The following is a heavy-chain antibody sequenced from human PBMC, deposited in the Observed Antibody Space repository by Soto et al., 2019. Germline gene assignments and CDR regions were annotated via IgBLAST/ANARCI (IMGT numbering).Heavy chain of an antibody. J-gene: IGHJ4*02. V-gene: IGHV3-9*01. D-gene: IGHD3-3*01. CDR1: GFTFDDYA. CDR2: ISWNSGNI. Sequence: EVHLVESGGGLVQPGRSLRLSCAASGFTFDDYAMHWVRQVPGKGLEWVSSISWNSGNIVYADSVKGRFTISRDSANNSLYVQMDSLKTEDTALYYCAKGAVTSIFAYFDYWGQGTLVTVSS. CDR3: AKGAVTSIFAYFDY.